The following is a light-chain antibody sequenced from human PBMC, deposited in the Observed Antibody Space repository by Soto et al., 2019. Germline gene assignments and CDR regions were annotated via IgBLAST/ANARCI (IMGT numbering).Light chain of an antibody. CDR2: GVS. J-gene: IGLJ1*01. CDR3: SSYTDSSTL. CDR1: SSDVGSYNY. Sequence: QSALTQPASVSGSPGQSITISCTGTSSDVGSYNYVSWYQQHPGKAPKLMIYGVSDRPSGISSRFSGSKSGNTASLTISGLQTEDEADYYCSSYTDSSTLFGTGTKVT. V-gene: IGLV2-14*01.